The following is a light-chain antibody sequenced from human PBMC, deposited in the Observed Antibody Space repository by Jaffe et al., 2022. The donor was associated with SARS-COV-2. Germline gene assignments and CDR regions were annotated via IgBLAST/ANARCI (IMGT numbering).Light chain of an antibody. J-gene: IGLJ1*01. V-gene: IGLV4-69*01. CDR2: VDSDGSH. Sequence: LVVTQSPSASASLGASVNLTCTLSSEHSNYAIAWHQQQPEKGPRFLMRVDSDGSHTRGDGIPDRFSGSSSGTARYLTISSLQSEDEAEYHCQSWGPGLFVFGTGTKVTVL. CDR1: SEHSNYA. CDR3: QSWGPGLFV.